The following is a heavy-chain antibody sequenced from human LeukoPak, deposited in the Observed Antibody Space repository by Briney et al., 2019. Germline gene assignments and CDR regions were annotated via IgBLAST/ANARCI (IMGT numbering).Heavy chain of an antibody. J-gene: IGHJ6*01. CDR3: AREHVTMIRGLVPRYYYNGMDV. CDR2: IYSGGTT. CDR1: GFTFSSYW. V-gene: IGHV3-53*01. D-gene: IGHD3-10*01. Sequence: GGSLRLSCAASGFTFSSYWMHWVRQAPGKGLEWVSVIYSGGTTYYADSVRGRFTISRDNSKNTLHLQMNSLRAEDTALYYCAREHVTMIRGLVPRYYYNGMDVWGQGTTVTVSS.